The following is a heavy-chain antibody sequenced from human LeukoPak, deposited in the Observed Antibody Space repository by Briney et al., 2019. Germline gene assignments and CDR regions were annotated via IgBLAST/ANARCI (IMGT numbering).Heavy chain of an antibody. J-gene: IGHJ4*02. CDR3: AREGNPKGLVPAAIDFRLDY. D-gene: IGHD2-2*01. CDR2: INHSGST. V-gene: IGHV4-34*01. Sequence: SETLSLTCAVYGGSFSGYYWSWIRQPPGKGLEWIGEINHSGSTNYNPSLESRVTISVDTSKNQFSLKLSSVTAADTAVYYCAREGNPKGLVPAAIDFRLDYWGQGTLVTVSS. CDR1: GGSFSGYY.